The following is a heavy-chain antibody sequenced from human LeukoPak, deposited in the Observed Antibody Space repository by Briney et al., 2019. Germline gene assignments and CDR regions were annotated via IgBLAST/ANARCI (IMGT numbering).Heavy chain of an antibody. CDR2: ISAYNGNT. D-gene: IGHD3-22*01. CDR3: ARANYYDSSGSRYYYYYYMDV. CDR1: GYTFTSYG. J-gene: IGHJ6*03. V-gene: IGHV1-18*01. Sequence: ASVKVSCKASGYTFTSYGISWVRQAPGQGLEWMGWISAYNGNTNYAQKPQGRVTMTTDTSTSTAYMELRSLRSDDTAVYYCARANYYDSSGSRYYYYYYMDVWGKGTTVTISS.